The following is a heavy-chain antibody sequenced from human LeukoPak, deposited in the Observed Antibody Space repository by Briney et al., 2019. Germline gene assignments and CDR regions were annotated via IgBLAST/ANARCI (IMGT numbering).Heavy chain of an antibody. CDR3: ARAYCSSTSCYGNWFDP. V-gene: IGHV1-18*01. CDR2: IGAYNGNT. D-gene: IGHD2-2*01. CDR1: GYTFTSYG. J-gene: IGHJ5*02. Sequence: GASVKVSCKASGYTFTSYGISWVRQAPGQGLEWMGWIGAYNGNTNYAQKLQGRVTMTTDTSTSTAYMELRSLRSDDTAVYYCARAYCSSTSCYGNWFDPWGQGTLVTVSS.